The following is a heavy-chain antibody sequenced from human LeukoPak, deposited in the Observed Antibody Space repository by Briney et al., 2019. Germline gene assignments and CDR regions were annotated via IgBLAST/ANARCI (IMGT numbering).Heavy chain of an antibody. D-gene: IGHD2-2*01. CDR3: ARVSCSSTSCYHFDY. CDR2: MNPNSGST. J-gene: IGHJ4*02. V-gene: IGHV1-8*03. Sequence: GASVKVSCKASGGTFSSYAISWVRQAPVQGLEWMGWMNPNSGSTGYAQKFQGRVTITRNTSISTAYMELSSLRSEDTAVYYCARVSCSSTSCYHFDYWGQGTLVTVSS. CDR1: GGTFSSYA.